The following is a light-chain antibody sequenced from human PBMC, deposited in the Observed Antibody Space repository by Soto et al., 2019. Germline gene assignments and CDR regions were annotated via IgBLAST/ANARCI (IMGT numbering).Light chain of an antibody. CDR3: SSYTITSTPYV. CDR2: GVG. CDR1: SSDVGGYNY. J-gene: IGLJ1*01. Sequence: QSVLTQPASVSGSPGQSITISCTGTSSDVGGYNYVSWYQQHPGKAPRLMIYGVGNRPSGVSNRFSGSKSGNTASLTISGLQAEDEADYYCSSYTITSTPYVSGTGTKVTVL. V-gene: IGLV2-14*01.